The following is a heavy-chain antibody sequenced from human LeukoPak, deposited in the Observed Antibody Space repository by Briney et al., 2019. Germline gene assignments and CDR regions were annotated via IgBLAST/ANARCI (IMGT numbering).Heavy chain of an antibody. Sequence: PGGSLRLSCAASVFTFSTYAMSWVRQAPGKGLECVSALSGNGNTIYYADSVKGRFTISRDNAKNSLYLQMNSLRAEDTAVYYCARLEVVLYYYGMDVWGLGTTVTVSS. V-gene: IGHV3-23*01. CDR2: LSGNGNTI. J-gene: IGHJ6*02. CDR3: ARLEVVLYYYGMDV. CDR1: VFTFSTYA. D-gene: IGHD2-8*02.